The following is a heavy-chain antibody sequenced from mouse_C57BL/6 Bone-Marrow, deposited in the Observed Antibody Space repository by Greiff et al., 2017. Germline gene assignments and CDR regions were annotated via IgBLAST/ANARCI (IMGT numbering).Heavy chain of an antibody. D-gene: IGHD1-1*01. CDR3: ARPYYYGSSYDYFDY. CDR1: GYTFTSSG. V-gene: IGHV1-81*01. J-gene: IGHJ2*01. CDR2: IYPRSGNT. Sequence: QVQLKESGAELARPGASVKLSCKASGYTFTSSGISWVKQRTGQGLEWIGEIYPRSGNTYYNEKFKGKATLTADKSSSTAYMELRSLTSEDSAVYFCARPYYYGSSYDYFDYWGQGTTLTVSS.